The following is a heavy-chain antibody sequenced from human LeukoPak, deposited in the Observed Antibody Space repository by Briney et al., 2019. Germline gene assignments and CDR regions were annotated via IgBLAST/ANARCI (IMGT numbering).Heavy chain of an antibody. V-gene: IGHV3-21*01. CDR3: ARGRSTGTTLDAFDI. J-gene: IGHJ3*02. CDR2: FSSTSSYI. D-gene: IGHD1-1*01. Sequence: PGGSLRLSCAASGFTFSSYNMNWVRQAPGKGLEWVSSFSSTSSYIHYADSVRGRFTISRDNAKNSLYLQMNSLTVEDTAVYYCARGRSTGTTLDAFDIWGQGTMVTISS. CDR1: GFTFSSYN.